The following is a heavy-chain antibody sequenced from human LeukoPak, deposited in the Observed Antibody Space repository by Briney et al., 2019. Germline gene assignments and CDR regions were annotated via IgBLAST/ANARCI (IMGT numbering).Heavy chain of an antibody. CDR2: ISGSGGST. CDR1: GFTFSSYV. CDR3: AKSPIIAARSLFDY. V-gene: IGHV3-23*01. D-gene: IGHD6-6*01. J-gene: IGHJ4*02. Sequence: GGSLRLSCAASGFTFSSYVMSWVRQAPGKGLEWVSGISGSGGSTYYADSVKGRFTISRDNSKNTLYLRMTSLRAEDTAVYYCAKSPIIAARSLFDYWGQGTLVTVSS.